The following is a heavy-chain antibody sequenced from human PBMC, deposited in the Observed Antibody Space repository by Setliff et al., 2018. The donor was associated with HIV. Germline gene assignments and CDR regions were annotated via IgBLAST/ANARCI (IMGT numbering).Heavy chain of an antibody. J-gene: IGHJ4*02. CDR3: ARRQYISLTMIGGYFDF. CDR1: GGSITSSNYF. V-gene: IGHV4-39*01. Sequence: PSETLSLTCTVSGGSITSSNYFWGWIRQPPGKGLEWIGSIYYRGTTYYNPSLKGPVTISVDTSNNQFSLRLSSVTAADTAVYYCARRQYISLTMIGGYFDFWGQGTLVTVSS. CDR2: IYYRGTT. D-gene: IGHD3-22*01.